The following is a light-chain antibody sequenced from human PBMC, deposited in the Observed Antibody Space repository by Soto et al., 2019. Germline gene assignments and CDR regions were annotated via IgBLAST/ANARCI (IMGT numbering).Light chain of an antibody. CDR1: QSVSSS. Sequence: EIVMTQSPATLSVSPGERATLSCRASQSVSSSLAWYQQKPGQAPRLLIYGASTRATGIPARFSGSGSGTEFTLIISSLQSEDFAVYYCQQYNKWPPWTFGQGTKLEIK. CDR2: GAS. V-gene: IGKV3-15*01. CDR3: QQYNKWPPWT. J-gene: IGKJ2*01.